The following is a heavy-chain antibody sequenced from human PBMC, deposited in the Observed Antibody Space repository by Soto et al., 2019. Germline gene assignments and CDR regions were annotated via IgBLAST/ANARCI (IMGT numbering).Heavy chain of an antibody. V-gene: IGHV5-10-1*01. CDR3: ARHHSSSRNNWFDP. Sequence: PGESLKISCKGSGYSFTIYCISWVRQMPGKGLEWMGRIDPSDSYTNYSPSFQGHVTISADKSISTAYLQWSSLKASDTAMYYCARHHSSSRNNWFDPWGQGTLVTVSS. D-gene: IGHD6-13*01. CDR2: IDPSDSYT. J-gene: IGHJ5*02. CDR1: GYSFTIYC.